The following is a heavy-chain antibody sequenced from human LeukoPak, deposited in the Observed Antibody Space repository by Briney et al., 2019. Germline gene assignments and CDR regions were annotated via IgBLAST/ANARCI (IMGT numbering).Heavy chain of an antibody. D-gene: IGHD3-3*01. CDR2: INHSGST. CDR1: GGSFSGYY. CDR3: ARGLAYYDFWSGYYSPLGYYYYMDV. J-gene: IGHJ6*03. V-gene: IGHV4-34*01. Sequence: PSETLSLTCAVYGGSFSGYYWSWIRQPPGKGLEWIGEINHSGSTNYKPSLKSRVTISVDTSKNQFSLKLSSVTAADTAVYYCARGLAYYDFWSGYYSPLGYYYYMDVWGKGTTVTVSS.